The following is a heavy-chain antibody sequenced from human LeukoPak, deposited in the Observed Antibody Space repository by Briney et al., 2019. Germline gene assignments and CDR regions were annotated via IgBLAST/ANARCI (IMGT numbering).Heavy chain of an antibody. CDR2: INHSGST. Sequence: SETLSLTCTVSGGSISSYYWSWILQPPGKGLEWIGEINHSGSTNYNPSLKSRVTISVDTSKNQFSLKLSSVTAADTAVYYCARLTKNDSGSFRFGKKKRGYMDVWGKGTTVTVSS. V-gene: IGHV4-34*01. J-gene: IGHJ6*03. CDR1: GGSISSYY. D-gene: IGHD3-10*01. CDR3: ARLTKNDSGSFRFGKKKRGYMDV.